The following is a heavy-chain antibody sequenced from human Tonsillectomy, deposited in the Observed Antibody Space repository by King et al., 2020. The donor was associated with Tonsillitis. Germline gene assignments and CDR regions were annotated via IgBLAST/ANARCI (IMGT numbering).Heavy chain of an antibody. D-gene: IGHD1-26*01. J-gene: IGHJ4*02. CDR2: IYPSGNT. CDR3: ARDLVLSGSYYGFDH. Sequence: QLQESGPGLVKPSETLSLTCIVSGGSISSYSWSWVRQPPGKGLEWIGHIYPSGNTNYNPSVRGRLTISLDTSKNQVSLRLRSVTAADTALYYCARDLVLSGSYYGFDHWGQGTQVTVSS. CDR1: GGSISSYS. V-gene: IGHV4-59*01.